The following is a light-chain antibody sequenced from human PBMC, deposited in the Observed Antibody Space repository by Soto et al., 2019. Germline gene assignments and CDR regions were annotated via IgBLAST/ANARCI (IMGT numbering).Light chain of an antibody. CDR1: QSVSSSY. CDR2: GAS. Sequence: EIVLTQYPGTLSLSPGERATLSCRASQSVSSSYLAWYQQKPGQAPRLLIYGASSRATGIPDRFSGSGSGTEFTLTISRLEPEAFAVYYCQRYGSSPMCTVSPWTKVVIK. V-gene: IGKV3-20*01. CDR3: QRYGSSPMCT. J-gene: IGKJ3*01.